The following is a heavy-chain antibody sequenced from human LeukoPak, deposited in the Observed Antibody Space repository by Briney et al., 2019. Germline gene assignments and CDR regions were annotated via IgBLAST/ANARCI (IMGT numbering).Heavy chain of an antibody. Sequence: GASVKVSCKASGYTFTGYYMHWVRQAPGQGLEWMGWINPNSGGTNYAQKFQGRVTMTRDTSISTAYMELSRLRSDDTAVYYCAREPGVICSSTSCYYYYMDVWGKGTTVTVSS. V-gene: IGHV1-2*02. CDR3: AREPGVICSSTSCYYYYMDV. CDR1: GYTFTGYY. D-gene: IGHD2-2*01. J-gene: IGHJ6*03. CDR2: INPNSGGT.